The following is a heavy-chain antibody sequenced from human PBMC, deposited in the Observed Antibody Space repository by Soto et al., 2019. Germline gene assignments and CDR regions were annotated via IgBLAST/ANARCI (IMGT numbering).Heavy chain of an antibody. Sequence: PSETLSLTCTVSGASLNNYYWTWNRQPPGKGLEWIGYIHYSGSTSYNPSLKNRVTISRDPSKKQFSLNLTSVTAADTAVYFCARSSSNGWYSSGYWGQGTLVTVSS. CDR2: IHYSGST. D-gene: IGHD6-19*01. J-gene: IGHJ4*01. V-gene: IGHV4-59*01. CDR1: GASLNNYY. CDR3: ARSSSNGWYSSGY.